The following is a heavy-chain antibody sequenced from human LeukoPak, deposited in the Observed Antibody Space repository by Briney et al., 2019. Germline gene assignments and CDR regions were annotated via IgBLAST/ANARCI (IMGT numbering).Heavy chain of an antibody. CDR2: INPSGGST. J-gene: IGHJ5*02. CDR1: GYTFTSYY. Sequence: ASVKVSCKASGYTFTSYYMHWVRQAPGQGLEWMGIINPSGGSTSYAQKFQGRVTMTTDTSTSTAYMELRSLRPDDTAIYYCTRDPGELIVATTFDPWGQGTLVTVSA. D-gene: IGHD5-12*01. V-gene: IGHV1-46*01. CDR3: TRDPGELIVATTFDP.